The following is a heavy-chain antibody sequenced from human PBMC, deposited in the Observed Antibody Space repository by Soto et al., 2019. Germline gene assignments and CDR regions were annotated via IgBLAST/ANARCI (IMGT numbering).Heavy chain of an antibody. CDR2: IYYSGST. J-gene: IGHJ4*02. D-gene: IGHD4-4*01. Sequence: SETLSITCTVSGGSISSGGYYWSWIRQHPGKGLEWIGYIYYSGSTYYNPSLKSRVTISVDTSKNQFSLKLSSVTAADTAVYYCARGDYRVLEFWGQGTLVTVSS. CDR3: ARGDYRVLEF. CDR1: GGSISSGGYY. V-gene: IGHV4-31*03.